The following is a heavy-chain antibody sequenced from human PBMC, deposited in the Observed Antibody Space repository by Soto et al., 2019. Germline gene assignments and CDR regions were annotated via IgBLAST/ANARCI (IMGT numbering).Heavy chain of an antibody. CDR2: ISSSSSYI. Sequence: EVQLVESGGGLVKPGGSLRLSCAASGFTFSSYSMNWVRQAPGKGLEWVSSISSSSSYIYYADSVKGRFTISRDNAKNSLYLQMNSLRAEDTAVYYCARGEGYSSSWSPQLFDYWGQGTLVTVSS. D-gene: IGHD6-13*01. J-gene: IGHJ4*02. V-gene: IGHV3-21*01. CDR3: ARGEGYSSSWSPQLFDY. CDR1: GFTFSSYS.